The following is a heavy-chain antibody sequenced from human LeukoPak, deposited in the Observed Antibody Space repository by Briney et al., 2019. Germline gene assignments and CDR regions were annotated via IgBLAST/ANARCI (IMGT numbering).Heavy chain of an antibody. CDR2: IDDSGNT. CDR3: AREQWGLVDH. D-gene: IGHD1-26*01. Sequence: SETLSLTCTVSGGSVNNYFWSWIRRPPGKGLEWIGYIDDSGNTDYNPSLKSQVSISIAKSKNQFFLKLSSVTAADTAMYYCAREQWGLVDHWGQGTLVTVSS. CDR1: GGSVNNYF. V-gene: IGHV4-59*02. J-gene: IGHJ5*02.